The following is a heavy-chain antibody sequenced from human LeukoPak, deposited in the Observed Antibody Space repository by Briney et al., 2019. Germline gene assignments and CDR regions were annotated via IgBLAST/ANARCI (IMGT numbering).Heavy chain of an antibody. CDR2: IYYSGST. J-gene: IGHJ4*02. D-gene: IGHD3-10*01. CDR3: ARGPRYYGSD. Sequence: SETLSLTCTVSGGSISSYYWSWIRQPPGKGLEWNGYIYYSGSTNYNPSLKSRVTISVETSKNQFSLKLSSVTAADTAVYYCARGPRYYGSDWGQGTLVTVSS. V-gene: IGHV4-59*01. CDR1: GGSISSYY.